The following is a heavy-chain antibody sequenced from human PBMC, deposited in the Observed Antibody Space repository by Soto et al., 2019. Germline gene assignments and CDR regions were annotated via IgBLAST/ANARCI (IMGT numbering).Heavy chain of an antibody. D-gene: IGHD3-16*01. Sequence: QVQLAQSANEVKKPGASVRVSCKAAGYTFIRYGIAWVRQAPGQGLEWMGWISPYNDYTVYAQKFQGRVSMTADTSTXTXYXXLRGLKSDDTAVYYCARGGYYDNSSGKLIHYGLDVWGQGTSVSVSS. V-gene: IGHV1-18*01. CDR2: ISPYNDYT. J-gene: IGHJ6*02. CDR1: GYTFIRYG. CDR3: ARGGYYDNSSGKLIHYGLDV.